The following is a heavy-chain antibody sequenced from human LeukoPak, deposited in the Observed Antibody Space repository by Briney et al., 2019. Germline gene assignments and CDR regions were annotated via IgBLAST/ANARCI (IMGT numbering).Heavy chain of an antibody. CDR3: ARIDSKAGGDY. CDR1: GGSIRSSSYF. CDR2: IDSSGST. Sequence: PSETLSLTCTVSGGSIRSSSYFWGWIRQPPGKGLEWIGSIDSSGSTYYNPALKSRVTISVDTSKNHFSLRLISVTAADTAVYYCARIDSKAGGDYWGQGTLVTVSS. D-gene: IGHD3-9*01. J-gene: IGHJ4*02. V-gene: IGHV4-39*07.